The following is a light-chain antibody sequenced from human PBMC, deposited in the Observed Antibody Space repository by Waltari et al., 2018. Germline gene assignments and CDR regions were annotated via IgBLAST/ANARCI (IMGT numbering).Light chain of an antibody. Sequence: QSALTQPPSASGSPGQSVTISCTGPSSAVGGYEYVSWYQHHPGKAPKLMIYEVSKRPSGVPDRFSGSKSGNTASLTVSGLQAEDEGDYYCSSYAGGSTLGVFGGGTKLTVL. J-gene: IGLJ3*02. CDR2: EVS. CDR3: SSYAGGSTLGV. V-gene: IGLV2-8*01. CDR1: SSAVGGYEY.